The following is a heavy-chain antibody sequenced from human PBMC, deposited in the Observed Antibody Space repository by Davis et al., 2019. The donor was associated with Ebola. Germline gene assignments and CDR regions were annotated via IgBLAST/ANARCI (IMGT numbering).Heavy chain of an antibody. J-gene: IGHJ5*02. CDR2: INPDGSSA. V-gene: IGHV3-74*01. CDR3: ARGQTGSAGRFDP. D-gene: IGHD1-1*01. Sequence: GESLKISCAASGITFSSDWMHWVRQAPGKGLEWVSRINPDGSSADYADSVKGRYTISRDNAKNTLFLQMRSLSVEDTALYYCARGQTGSAGRFDPWGQGTLVMVSS. CDR1: GITFSSDW.